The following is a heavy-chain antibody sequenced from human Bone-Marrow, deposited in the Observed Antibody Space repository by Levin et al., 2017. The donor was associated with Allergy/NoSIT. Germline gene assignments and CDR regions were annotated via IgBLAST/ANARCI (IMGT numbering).Heavy chain of an antibody. CDR1: GGSFSGYY. Sequence: SQTLSLTCAVYGGSFSGYYWSWIRQPPGKGLEWIGEINHSGSTNYNPSLKSRVTISVDTSKNQFSLKLSSVTAADTAVYYCARTRARGSSGWYPRSAFDIWGQGTMVTVSS. V-gene: IGHV4-34*01. CDR2: INHSGST. CDR3: ARTRARGSSGWYPRSAFDI. J-gene: IGHJ3*02. D-gene: IGHD6-19*01.